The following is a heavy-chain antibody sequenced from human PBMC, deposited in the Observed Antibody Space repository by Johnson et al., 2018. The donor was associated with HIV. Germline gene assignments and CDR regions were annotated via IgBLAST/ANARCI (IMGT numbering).Heavy chain of an antibody. CDR1: GFPFSSYG. J-gene: IGHJ3*02. CDR2: IAYDGSNK. Sequence: RSLRLSCAASGFPFSSYGMHWVRQAPVKGLEWVAVIAYDGSNKYLVDSVKGRFTISRDNSKNTLYLQMNSLRAEDTSLYYWARREGTTGTFSAFDIWGQGTMVTVSS. V-gene: IGHV3-30*03. D-gene: IGHD1-1*01. CDR3: ARREGTTGTFSAFDI.